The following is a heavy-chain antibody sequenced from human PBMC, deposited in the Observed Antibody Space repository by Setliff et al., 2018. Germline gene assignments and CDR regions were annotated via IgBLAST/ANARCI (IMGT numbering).Heavy chain of an antibody. CDR3: ARSSGPRVVLAADFDY. CDR2: FHPYSDHT. V-gene: IGHV1-18*01. Sequence: ASVKVSCKASGGTFRSYGISWVRQAPGQGLEWMGRFHPYSDHTTYAQKFQGRVTMTTDTSTATVYMELKNLRSDDTAVYYCARSSGPRVVLAADFDYWGQGTLVTVSS. CDR1: GGTFRSYG. J-gene: IGHJ4*02. D-gene: IGHD5-12*01.